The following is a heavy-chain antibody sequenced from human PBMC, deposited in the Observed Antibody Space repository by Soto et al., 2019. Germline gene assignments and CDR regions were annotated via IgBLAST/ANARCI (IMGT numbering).Heavy chain of an antibody. Sequence: GASVKVSCKASGYTSTNYGMHWVRQAPGQRLEWMGWINPKTGGTNYAQKFQGWATLTRDTSIRTAYMELSRLRSDDTAVYYCARDLRPIAAAGLWFDPWGQGTQVTVSS. CDR1: GYTSTNYG. V-gene: IGHV1-2*04. J-gene: IGHJ5*02. D-gene: IGHD6-25*01. CDR3: ARDLRPIAAAGLWFDP. CDR2: INPKTGGT.